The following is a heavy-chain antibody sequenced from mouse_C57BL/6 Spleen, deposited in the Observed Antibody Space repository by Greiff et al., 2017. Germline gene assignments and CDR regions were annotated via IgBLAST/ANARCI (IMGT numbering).Heavy chain of an antibody. Sequence: VQLQESGAELVRPGASVTLSCKASGYTFTDYEMHWVKQTPVHGLEWIGAIDPETGGTAYNQKFKGKAILTADKSSSTAYMELRSLTSEDSAVYYCTSYSNYEDWFAYWGQGTLVTVSA. V-gene: IGHV1-15*01. CDR2: IDPETGGT. CDR3: TSYSNYEDWFAY. CDR1: GYTFTDYE. J-gene: IGHJ3*01. D-gene: IGHD2-5*01.